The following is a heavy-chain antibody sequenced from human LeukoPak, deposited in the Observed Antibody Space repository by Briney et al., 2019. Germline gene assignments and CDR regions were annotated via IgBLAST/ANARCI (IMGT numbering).Heavy chain of an antibody. D-gene: IGHD6-19*01. V-gene: IGHV3-49*04. CDR1: GFSFSDYA. CDR3: SRAYSTGWLGINDY. CDR2: IRNKANGGTA. Sequence: GRSLILSCTASGFSFSDYAMTWVRQAPGKGLEWVGFIRNKANGGTADYAASVKGRFTISRDDSKTIAYLQMNSLKTEDTAVYYCSRAYSTGWLGINDYWGQGALVTVSS. J-gene: IGHJ4*02.